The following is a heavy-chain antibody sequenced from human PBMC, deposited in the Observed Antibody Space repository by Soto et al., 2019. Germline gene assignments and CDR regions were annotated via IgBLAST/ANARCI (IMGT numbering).Heavy chain of an antibody. J-gene: IGHJ4*02. D-gene: IGHD3-10*01. CDR3: ARSIRGPQRILFDY. CDR2: IIPIFGTA. Sequence: WASVKVSCKASGGTFSSYAISWVRQAPGQGLEWMGGIIPIFGTANYAQKFQGRVTITADKSTSTAYMELSSLRSEDTAVYYCARSIRGPQRILFDYWGQGTLVTVSS. V-gene: IGHV1-69*06. CDR1: GGTFSSYA.